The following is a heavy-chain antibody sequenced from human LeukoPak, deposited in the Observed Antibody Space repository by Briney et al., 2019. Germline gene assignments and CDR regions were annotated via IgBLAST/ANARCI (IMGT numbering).Heavy chain of an antibody. CDR1: GYTFTSYD. J-gene: IGHJ4*02. D-gene: IGHD6-6*01. V-gene: IGHV1-8*03. CDR3: ARWINSSPSLDY. Sequence: GASVKVSCKASGYTFTSYDINWVRQATGQGLEWMGWMNPNSGNTGYAQKFQGRVTITRNTSISTAYMELSSLRSEDTAVYYCARWINSSPSLDYWGQGTLVTVSP. CDR2: MNPNSGNT.